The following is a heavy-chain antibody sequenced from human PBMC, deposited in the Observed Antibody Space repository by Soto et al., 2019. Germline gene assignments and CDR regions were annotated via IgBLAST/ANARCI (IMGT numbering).Heavy chain of an antibody. D-gene: IGHD3-22*01. V-gene: IGHV3-15*01. CDR1: GFTLSKSW. CDR2: IKSKADGGTT. J-gene: IGHJ4*01. Sequence: GSLRLSCAASGFTLSKSWITRVRQAPGKGLEWVSRIKSKADGGTTDYAAPVKGRFAISRDDSKNIVYLQMNSLKIEDTALYYCTSDSYSTMLIVRFDYWGHGALVTVSS. CDR3: TSDSYSTMLIVRFDY.